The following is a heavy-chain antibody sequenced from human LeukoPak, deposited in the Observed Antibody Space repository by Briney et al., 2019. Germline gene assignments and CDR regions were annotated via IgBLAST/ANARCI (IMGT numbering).Heavy chain of an antibody. CDR2: IIPIFGTA. CDR3: ATPLNNIVVVPAAIEGGAGYYYYMDV. Sequence: SVKVSCKASGGTFSSYAISWVRQAPGQGLEWMGGIIPIFGTANYAQKFQGRVTITADESTSTAYMELSSLRSEDTAVYYCATPLNNIVVVPAAIEGGAGYYYYMDVWGKGTTVTVSS. CDR1: GGTFSSYA. V-gene: IGHV1-69*01. D-gene: IGHD2-2*01. J-gene: IGHJ6*03.